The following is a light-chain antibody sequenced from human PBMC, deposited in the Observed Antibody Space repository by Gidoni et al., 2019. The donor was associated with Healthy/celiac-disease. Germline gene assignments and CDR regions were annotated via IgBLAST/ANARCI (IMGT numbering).Light chain of an antibody. Sequence: DIQMTQSPSTLSASVGDRVTITCRASQSISSWLAWYQQKPGKAPKLLIYKASSLESGVPSRFSGSGSGTEFTLTISSLQPDDFATYYCQQYNSYSAGYTFGQXTKLEIK. J-gene: IGKJ2*01. CDR2: KAS. V-gene: IGKV1-5*03. CDR3: QQYNSYSAGYT. CDR1: QSISSW.